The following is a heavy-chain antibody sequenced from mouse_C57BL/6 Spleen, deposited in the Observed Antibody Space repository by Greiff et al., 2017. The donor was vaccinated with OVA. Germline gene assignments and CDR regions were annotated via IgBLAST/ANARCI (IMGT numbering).Heavy chain of an antibody. V-gene: IGHV1-55*01. J-gene: IGHJ3*01. D-gene: IGHD1-1*01. CDR1: GYTFTSYW. CDR2: IYPGSGSN. CDR3: ARALDYGSSSFAY. Sequence: VQLQQPGAELVKPGASVKMSCKASGYTFTSYWITWVKQRPGQGLEWIGDIYPGSGSNNYNEKFKSKATLTVDTSSSTAYMQLSSLTSEDSAVYYCARALDYGSSSFAYWGQGTLVTVSA.